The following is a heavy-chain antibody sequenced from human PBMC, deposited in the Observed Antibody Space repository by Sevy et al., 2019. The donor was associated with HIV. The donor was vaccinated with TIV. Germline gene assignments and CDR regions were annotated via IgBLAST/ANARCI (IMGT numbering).Heavy chain of an antibody. D-gene: IGHD3-22*01. J-gene: IGHJ4*02. CDR2: ISAYNGNT. V-gene: IGHV1-18*01. CDR3: ARDSVYYDSSGFSLHFDY. CDR1: GYTFTSYG. Sequence: ASVKVSCKASGYTFTSYGISWVRQAPGQGLEWMGWISAYNGNTNYAQKLQGRVTMTTDTSTSTAYTELRSLRSDDTAVYYCARDSVYYDSSGFSLHFDYWGQGTLVTVSS.